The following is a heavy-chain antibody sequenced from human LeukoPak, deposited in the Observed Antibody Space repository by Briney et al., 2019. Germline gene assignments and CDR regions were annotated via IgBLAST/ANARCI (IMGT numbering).Heavy chain of an antibody. CDR1: GFTFSSYG. V-gene: IGHV3-30*02. CDR2: IRYDGSNK. CDR3: AKNYRHSSSSLYFDY. Sequence: GGSLRLSCAASGFTFSSYGMHWVRQAPGKGLEWVAFIRYDGSNKYYADSVKGRFTISRDNSKNTLYLQMNSRRAEDTAVYYCAKNYRHSSSSLYFDYWGQGTLVTVSS. D-gene: IGHD6-6*01. J-gene: IGHJ4*02.